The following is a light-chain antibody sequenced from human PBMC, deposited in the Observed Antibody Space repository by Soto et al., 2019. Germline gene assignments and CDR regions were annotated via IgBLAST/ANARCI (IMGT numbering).Light chain of an antibody. CDR3: KSYVGSNTYV. J-gene: IGLJ1*01. V-gene: IGLV2-8*01. CDR1: KNDIGVYDF. Sequence: QSVLTQPPSASGSPGQSVAISCTGTKNDIGVYDFVSWYQHHPGKAPRLIIYEVVQRPSGVPDRFSGSKSGNTASLTVSGLQAADAADYFCKSYVGSNTYVFGSGTKV. CDR2: EVV.